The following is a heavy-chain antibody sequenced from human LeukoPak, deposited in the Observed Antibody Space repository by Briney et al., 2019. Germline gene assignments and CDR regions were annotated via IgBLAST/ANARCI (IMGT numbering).Heavy chain of an antibody. CDR2: IKQDGSEK. J-gene: IGHJ4*02. CDR3: ARDDLTYYYGSGSYYYFDY. V-gene: IGHV3-7*01. CDR1: GLTFSSYW. Sequence: GGSLRLSCAASGLTFSSYWMSWVRQAPGKGLEWVANIKQDGSEKYYVDSVKGQFTISRDNAKNSLYLQMNSLRAEDTAVYYCARDDLTYYYGSGSYYYFDYWGQGTLVTVSS. D-gene: IGHD3-10*01.